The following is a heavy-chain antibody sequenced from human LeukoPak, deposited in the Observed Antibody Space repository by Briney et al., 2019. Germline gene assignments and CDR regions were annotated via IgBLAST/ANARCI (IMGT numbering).Heavy chain of an antibody. CDR2: IYSNGNT. CDR3: ARSATVTTGYFDY. J-gene: IGHJ4*02. D-gene: IGHD4-17*01. CDR1: GGSISSTGHY. Sequence: SETLSLTCSVSGGSISSTGHYWGWIRQSPEKGLDWIGSIYSNGNTYYNPSVKRRVTMSVDTSKNQFSLKLTSMTAAETAVYYCARSATVTTGYFDYWGQGALVTVSS. V-gene: IGHV4-39*07.